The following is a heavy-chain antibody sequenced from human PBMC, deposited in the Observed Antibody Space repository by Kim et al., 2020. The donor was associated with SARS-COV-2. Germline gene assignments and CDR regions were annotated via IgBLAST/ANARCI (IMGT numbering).Heavy chain of an antibody. CDR3: ARVAAITLFYYYGMDV. D-gene: IGHD2-2*02. Sequence: EGSLRLSCAASGFTFSSYAMHWVRQAPGKGLEWVAVISYDGSNKYYADSVKGRFTISRDNSKNTLYLQMNSLRAEDTAVYYCARVAAITLFYYYGMDVWG. CDR1: GFTFSSYA. CDR2: ISYDGSNK. J-gene: IGHJ6*01. V-gene: IGHV3-30-3*01.